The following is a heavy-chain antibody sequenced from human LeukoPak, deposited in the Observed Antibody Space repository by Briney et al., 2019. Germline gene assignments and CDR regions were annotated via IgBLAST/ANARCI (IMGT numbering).Heavy chain of an antibody. CDR2: ISSSSSTI. J-gene: IGHJ6*02. CDR3: ARDRVKSGLRFLEWLPPDYTYYGMDV. CDR1: GFTFSSYS. V-gene: IGHV3-48*01. D-gene: IGHD3-3*01. Sequence: GGSLRLSCAASGFTFSSYSMNWVRQAPGKGLEWVSYISSSSSTIYYADSVKGRFTISRDNAKNSLYLQINSLRAEDTAVYYCARDRVKSGLRFLEWLPPDYTYYGMDVWGQGTTVTVSS.